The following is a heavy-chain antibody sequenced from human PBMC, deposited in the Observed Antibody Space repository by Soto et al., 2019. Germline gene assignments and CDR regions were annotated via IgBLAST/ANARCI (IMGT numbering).Heavy chain of an antibody. D-gene: IGHD5-18*01. CDR3: ARLTPYSYGPWGHYYMDV. Sequence: PSETLSLTCTVSGGSISSYYWSWIRQPPGTGLEWIGYIYYSGSTNYNPSLKSRVTISVDTSRTQFSLKLSSVTAADTAVYYCARLTPYSYGPWGHYYMDVWGKGTTVTVSS. CDR1: GGSISSYY. J-gene: IGHJ6*03. CDR2: IYYSGST. V-gene: IGHV4-59*08.